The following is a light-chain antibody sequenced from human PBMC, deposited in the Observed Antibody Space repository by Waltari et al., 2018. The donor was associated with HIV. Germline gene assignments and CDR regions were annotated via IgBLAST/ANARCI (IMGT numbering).Light chain of an antibody. V-gene: IGKV4-1*01. CDR2: WAS. CDR1: QTLLYSSNNKNF. CDR3: QQYYSTPFT. Sequence: DIIMTQSPDSLAVSLGERATINCKSSQTLLYSSNNKNFLAWYQLKAGQSPKLLFYWASTRDSGVPDRFSASESGTDFTLTISSLQAEDVAVYYCQQYYSTPFTFGPGTKVEIK. J-gene: IGKJ3*01.